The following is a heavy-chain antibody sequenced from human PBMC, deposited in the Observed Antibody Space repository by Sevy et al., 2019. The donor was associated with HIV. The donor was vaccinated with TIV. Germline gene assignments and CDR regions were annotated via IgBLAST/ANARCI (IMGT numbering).Heavy chain of an antibody. V-gene: IGHV3-30*02. Sequence: GGSLRLSCAASGFTFSNYGMHWVRQAPGKGLEWVSFIRYDGSNTYYADSVKDRFTISRDNSKKTVYLQMNSLRVEDTAMYYSAKGLGGYADSWGQGTPVTVSS. CDR3: AKGLGGYADS. CDR1: GFTFSNYG. D-gene: IGHD3-16*01. CDR2: IRYDGSNT. J-gene: IGHJ4*02.